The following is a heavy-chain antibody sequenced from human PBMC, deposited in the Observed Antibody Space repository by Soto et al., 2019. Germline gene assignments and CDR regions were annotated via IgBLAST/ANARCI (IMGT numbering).Heavy chain of an antibody. V-gene: IGHV5-10-1*01. CDR2: IDPSDSYT. D-gene: IGHD3-10*01. CDR1: GYSFTSYW. CDR3: ARIRGYYGSGSYPPYFDY. Sequence: GESLKISCKGSGYSFTSYWISWVRQMPGKGLEWMGRIDPSDSYTNYSPSFQGHVTISADKSISTAYLQWSSLKASDTAMYYCARIRGYYGSGSYPPYFDYWGQGTLVTV. J-gene: IGHJ4*02.